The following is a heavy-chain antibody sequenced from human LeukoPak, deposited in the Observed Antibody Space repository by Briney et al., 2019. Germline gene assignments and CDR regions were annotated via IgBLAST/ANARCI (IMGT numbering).Heavy chain of an antibody. J-gene: IGHJ4*02. CDR2: INHSGST. CDR1: GGSFSGYY. CDR3: AREVGGSGWYYFDY. Sequence: SETLSLTCAVYGGSFSGYYWSWIRQPPGKGLEWIGEINHSGSTNYNPSLKSRVTISVDTSKNQFSLKLSSVTAADTAVYYCAREVGGSGWYYFDYWGQGTLVTVSS. V-gene: IGHV4-34*01. D-gene: IGHD6-19*01.